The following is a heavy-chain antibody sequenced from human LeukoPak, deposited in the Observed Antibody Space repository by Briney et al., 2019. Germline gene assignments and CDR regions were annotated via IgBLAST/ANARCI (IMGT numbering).Heavy chain of an antibody. CDR1: GFTVSSNY. Sequence: GGSLRLSCAASGFTVSSNYMSWVRQAPGKGLEWVSVIYSGGSTYYADSVKGRFTISRDNSKNTLYLQMNSLRAEDTAVYYCARQSWQWLVLDWGQGTLVTVSS. CDR2: IYSGGST. J-gene: IGHJ4*02. CDR3: ARQSWQWLVLD. D-gene: IGHD6-19*01. V-gene: IGHV3-53*01.